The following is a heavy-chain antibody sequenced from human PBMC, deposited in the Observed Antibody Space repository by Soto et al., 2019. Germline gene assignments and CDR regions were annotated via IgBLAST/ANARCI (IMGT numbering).Heavy chain of an antibody. Sequence: GGSLRLSCAASGFTFSDYYMSWIRQAPGKGLEWVSYISSSGSTIYYADSVKGRFTISRDNAKNSLYLQMNSLRAEDTAVYYCAGPLTPPDYYYYMDVWGKGTTVTVSS. D-gene: IGHD1-20*01. V-gene: IGHV3-11*01. CDR3: AGPLTPPDYYYYMDV. CDR1: GFTFSDYY. J-gene: IGHJ6*03. CDR2: ISSSGSTI.